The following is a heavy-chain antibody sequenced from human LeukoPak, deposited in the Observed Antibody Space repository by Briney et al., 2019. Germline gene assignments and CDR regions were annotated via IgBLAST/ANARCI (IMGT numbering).Heavy chain of an antibody. Sequence: SETLSLTCAVYGVSFSGYYWSWIRQPPGKGLEWIGEINHSGSTNYNPSLKSRVTISVDTSRNQFSLKLSSVTAADTAVYYCASSLPRYYYYYYYMDVWGKGTTVTVSS. J-gene: IGHJ6*03. CDR1: GVSFSGYY. CDR3: ASSLPRYYYYYYYMDV. D-gene: IGHD2-15*01. CDR2: INHSGST. V-gene: IGHV4-34*01.